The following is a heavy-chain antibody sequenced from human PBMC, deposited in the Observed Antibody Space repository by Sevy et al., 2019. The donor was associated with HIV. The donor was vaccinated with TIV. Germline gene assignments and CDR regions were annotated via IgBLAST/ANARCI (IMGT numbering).Heavy chain of an antibody. CDR2: IYWNDVK. CDR1: GFSLNIDNVG. V-gene: IGHV2-5*01. CDR3: AHTTDTFITWYSYYNFYGLDV. J-gene: IGHJ6*02. Sequence: SGPTLVKPTQTLTLTCTYSGFSLNIDNVGVGWIRQPPGKALEWLALIYWNDVKRYSPSLKSRLTITKDTSKNQVVLTITTMEPVDTATYYCAHTTDTFITWYSYYNFYGLDVWGPGTTVTVSS. D-gene: IGHD3-22*01.